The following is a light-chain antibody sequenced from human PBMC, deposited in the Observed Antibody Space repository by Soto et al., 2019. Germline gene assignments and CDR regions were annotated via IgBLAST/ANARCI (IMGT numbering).Light chain of an antibody. CDR2: SDH. Sequence: QSVLTQPPSASGTPGQRVIISCSGSRSNIGSNTVNWYQQFPGTAPRLLIYSDHQRPSGVPDRFSGSKSGTSASLAISGLQSEDEAYYYCAAWDDSLSGVLFGGGTKLTVL. J-gene: IGLJ2*01. CDR1: RSNIGSNT. CDR3: AAWDDSLSGVL. V-gene: IGLV1-44*01.